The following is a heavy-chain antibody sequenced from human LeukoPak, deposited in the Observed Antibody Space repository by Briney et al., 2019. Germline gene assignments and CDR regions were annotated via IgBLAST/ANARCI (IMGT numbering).Heavy chain of an antibody. D-gene: IGHD5-18*01. J-gene: IGHJ4*02. Sequence: PSETLSLTCAVSGGSISSSNWWSWVRQPPGKGLEWIGEIYHSGSTNYNPSLKSRVTISVDKSKNQFSLKLSSVTAADTAVYYCASFESPRPGGRGSSYGSDYWGQGTLVTVS. CDR2: IYHSGST. CDR3: ASFESPRPGGRGSSYGSDY. V-gene: IGHV4-4*02. CDR1: GGSISSSNW.